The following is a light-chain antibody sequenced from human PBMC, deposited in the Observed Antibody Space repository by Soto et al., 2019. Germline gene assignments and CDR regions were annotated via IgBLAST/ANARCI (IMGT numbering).Light chain of an antibody. CDR2: LAT. Sequence: DIQLTQSPSAVSASVGDRVTIPCRASQDISRFLAWFQQNPGKVPKRLVYLATALQNGAPSRFSGSGSGTEFNFTISSLQPEDFAPYYYLQHYAYPWTFGQGTKVDIK. V-gene: IGKV1-17*03. CDR1: QDISRF. J-gene: IGKJ1*01. CDR3: LQHYAYPWT.